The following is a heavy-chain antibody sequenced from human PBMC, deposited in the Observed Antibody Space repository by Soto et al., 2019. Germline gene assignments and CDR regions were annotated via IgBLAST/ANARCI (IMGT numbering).Heavy chain of an antibody. V-gene: IGHV1-69*01. D-gene: IGHD3-10*01. CDR3: ARGQEYYGSVSYYNQGNYFDY. J-gene: IGHJ4*02. CDR1: GGTFSSYA. Sequence: QVQLVQSGAEVKKPGSSVKVSCKASGGTFSSYAISWVRQAPGQGLEWMGGIIPIFGTANYAQKFQGRVTITADESTSTDYMELSSLRSEDTAVYYCARGQEYYGSVSYYNQGNYFDYWGQGTLVTVSS. CDR2: IIPIFGTA.